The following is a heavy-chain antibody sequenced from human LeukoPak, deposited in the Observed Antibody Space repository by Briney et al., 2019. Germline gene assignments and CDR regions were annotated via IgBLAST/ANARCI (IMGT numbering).Heavy chain of an antibody. CDR3: ARGSWQDIVVVPQYYYGMDV. CDR2: IIPIFGTA. D-gene: IGHD2-2*01. Sequence: SVKVSCKASGGTFSSYAISWVRQAPGQGLEWMGGIIPIFGTANYAQKFQGRVTITADESASTAYMELSSLRSEDTAVYYCARGSWQDIVVVPQYYYGMDVWGQGTTVTVSS. J-gene: IGHJ6*02. CDR1: GGTFSSYA. V-gene: IGHV1-69*13.